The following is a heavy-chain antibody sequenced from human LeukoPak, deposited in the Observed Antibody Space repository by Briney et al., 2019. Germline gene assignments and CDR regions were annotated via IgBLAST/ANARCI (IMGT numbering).Heavy chain of an antibody. D-gene: IGHD3-22*01. Sequence: PGGSLRLSCTASGFIFSNYWMTWVRQAPGKGLEWVSYISSSGSTIYYADSVKGRFTISRDNAKNSLYLQMNSLRAEDTAVYYCATWGYYDSSGYSPDFDYWGQGTLVTVSS. CDR1: GFIFSNYW. J-gene: IGHJ4*02. V-gene: IGHV3-48*04. CDR3: ATWGYYDSSGYSPDFDY. CDR2: ISSSGSTI.